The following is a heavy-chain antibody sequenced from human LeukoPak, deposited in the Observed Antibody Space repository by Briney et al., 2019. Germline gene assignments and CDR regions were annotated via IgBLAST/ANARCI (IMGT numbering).Heavy chain of an antibody. V-gene: IGHV4-34*01. Sequence: SETLSLTCAVYGGSFSGYYWSWIRQPPGKGLEWIGEINHSGSTNYNPSLKSRVTISVDTSKNQFSLKLSSVTAADTAVYYCARGPGYSGYGFWGKGTTVTVSS. D-gene: IGHD5-12*01. CDR2: INHSGST. J-gene: IGHJ6*04. CDR1: GGSFSGYY. CDR3: ARGPGYSGYGF.